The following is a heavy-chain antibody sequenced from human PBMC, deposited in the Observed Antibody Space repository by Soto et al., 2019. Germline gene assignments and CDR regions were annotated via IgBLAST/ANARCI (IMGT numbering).Heavy chain of an antibody. Sequence: SETLSLTCAVYGGSFSGYYWSWIRQPPGKGLEWIGEINHSGSTNYNPSLKSRVTISVDTSKNQFSLKLSSVTAADTAVYYCARECPREGAVAEGGLLPNYYYYMDVWGKGTTVTVSS. D-gene: IGHD6-19*01. CDR3: ARECPREGAVAEGGLLPNYYYYMDV. CDR1: GGSFSGYY. V-gene: IGHV4-34*01. J-gene: IGHJ6*03. CDR2: INHSGST.